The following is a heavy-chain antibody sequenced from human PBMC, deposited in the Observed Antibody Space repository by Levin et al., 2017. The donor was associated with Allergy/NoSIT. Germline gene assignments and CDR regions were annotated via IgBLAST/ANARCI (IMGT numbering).Heavy chain of an antibody. J-gene: IGHJ3*02. Sequence: GSLRLSCTVSGGSISRSYWSWIRQPPGKGPEWVAYMFYNGRTNYNPSLMNRITISIDTSKNKFSLKLSTVTAADTAVYYCARHVAATERVFEIWGQGTMVAVSS. V-gene: IGHV4-59*08. D-gene: IGHD6-25*01. CDR3: ARHVAATERVFEI. CDR1: GGSISRSY. CDR2: MFYNGRT.